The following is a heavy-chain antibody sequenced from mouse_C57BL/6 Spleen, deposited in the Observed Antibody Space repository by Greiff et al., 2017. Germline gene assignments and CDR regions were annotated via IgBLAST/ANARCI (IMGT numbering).Heavy chain of an antibody. Sequence: VQLQQSGAELVRPGASVKLSCTASGFNIKDDYMYWVKQRPEQGLEWIGWIVPENGDTEYASKFQGKATITADTSSNTAYLQLSSLTSEDTAVYYCTTGLRRGFAYWGQGTLVTVSA. CDR2: IVPENGDT. J-gene: IGHJ3*01. CDR3: TTGLRRGFAY. V-gene: IGHV14-4*01. D-gene: IGHD2-4*01. CDR1: GFNIKDDY.